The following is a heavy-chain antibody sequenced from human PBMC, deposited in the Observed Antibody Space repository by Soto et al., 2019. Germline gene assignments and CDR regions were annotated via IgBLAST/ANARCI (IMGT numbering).Heavy chain of an antibody. J-gene: IGHJ2*01. D-gene: IGHD6-19*01. CDR1: GFTFSSYA. CDR3: AKGTEAVAGNYFDL. CDR2: ISGSGSST. Sequence: EVQLLESGGDLVQPGGSLRLSCVASGFTFSSYAMNWVRQAPGKGLEWVSTISGSGSSTSYADSVKGRFSISRDNPKTTLFLQMYSLRAEDTAVYYCAKGTEAVAGNYFDLWGRGTLVTVSS. V-gene: IGHV3-23*01.